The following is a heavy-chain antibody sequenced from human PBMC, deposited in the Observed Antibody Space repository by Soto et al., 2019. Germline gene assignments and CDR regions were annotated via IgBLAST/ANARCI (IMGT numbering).Heavy chain of an antibody. J-gene: IGHJ4*02. CDR1: GYTFTSYG. D-gene: IGHD6-13*01. CDR2: ISAYNGNT. V-gene: IGHV1-18*01. CDR3: ASSVGYSSSWSLFDY. Sequence: GASVKVSCKASGYTFTSYGISWVRQAPGQGLEWMGWISAYNGNTNYAQKLQGRVTMTTDTSTSTAYMELRSLRSDDTAVYYCASSVGYSSSWSLFDYWGQGTLVTVSS.